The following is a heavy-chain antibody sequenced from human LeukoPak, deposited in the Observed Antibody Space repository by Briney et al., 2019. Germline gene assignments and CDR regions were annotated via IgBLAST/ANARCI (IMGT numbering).Heavy chain of an antibody. CDR3: TTAAGYNYGQY. Sequence: GGSLRLSCAASGFSFNSYAIHWVRLAPGKGLEWVTAISYDGSNKHYADSVRGRFTISRDNSKNTLYPQMNSLRAEDTAIYYCTTAAGYNYGQYWGQGTLVTVSS. D-gene: IGHD5-18*01. CDR1: GFSFNSYA. CDR2: ISYDGSNK. J-gene: IGHJ4*02. V-gene: IGHV3-30*03.